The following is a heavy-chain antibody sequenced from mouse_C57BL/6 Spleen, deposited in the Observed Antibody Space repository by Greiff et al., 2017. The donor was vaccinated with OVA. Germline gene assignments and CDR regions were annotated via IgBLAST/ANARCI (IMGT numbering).Heavy chain of an antibody. CDR1: GYAFSSSW. D-gene: IGHD1-1*01. Sequence: VQLQQSGPELVKPGASVKISCKASGYAFSSSWMNWVKQRPGKGLEWIGRIYPGDGDTNYNGKFKGKATLTADKSSSTAYMQLSSLTSEDSAVYFCASSYYGSSYRYFDVWGTGTTVTVSS. CDR2: IYPGDGDT. CDR3: ASSYYGSSYRYFDV. V-gene: IGHV1-82*01. J-gene: IGHJ1*03.